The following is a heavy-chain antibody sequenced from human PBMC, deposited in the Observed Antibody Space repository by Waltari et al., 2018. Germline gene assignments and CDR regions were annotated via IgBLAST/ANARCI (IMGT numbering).Heavy chain of an antibody. V-gene: IGHV3-23*01. J-gene: IGHJ6*02. Sequence: EVQLLESGGGLVQPGGSLRRACAASGFTFSSYAMSGVHQAPGKGRDGVSAISGSGGSTYYADSVKGRFTISRDNSKNTLYLQMNSLRAEDTAVYYCAKYIAVNYYYYGMDVWGQGTTVTVSS. D-gene: IGHD6-19*01. CDR2: ISGSGGST. CDR1: GFTFSSYA. CDR3: AKYIAVNYYYYGMDV.